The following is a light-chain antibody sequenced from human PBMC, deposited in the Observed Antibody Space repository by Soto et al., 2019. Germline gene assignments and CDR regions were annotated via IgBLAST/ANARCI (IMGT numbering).Light chain of an antibody. Sequence: QSALTKPASVSGTPGQSVAISCTATSSDVGAYNYISWYQQHTGKAPKLLLSEVSNRPSGVSDRFSGSKSGSTASLTISGLQAEDEADYYCSSLTTSFTYVFGTGTKVTVL. CDR3: SSLTTSFTYV. CDR2: EVS. CDR1: SSDVGAYNY. J-gene: IGLJ1*01. V-gene: IGLV2-14*01.